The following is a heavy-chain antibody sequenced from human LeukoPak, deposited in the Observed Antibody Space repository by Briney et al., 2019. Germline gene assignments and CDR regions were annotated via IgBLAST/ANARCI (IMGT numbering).Heavy chain of an antibody. CDR3: ARTLAGVYYFDY. CDR2: INHSGST. Sequence: SGTLSLTCTVSGGPMRSYYWSWIRQPPGKGLEWIGEINHSGSTNYNPSLKSRVTISVDTSKNQFSLKLSSVTAADTAVYYCARTLAGVYYFDYWGQGTLVTVSS. D-gene: IGHD2-8*01. J-gene: IGHJ4*02. CDR1: GGPMRSYY. V-gene: IGHV4-34*01.